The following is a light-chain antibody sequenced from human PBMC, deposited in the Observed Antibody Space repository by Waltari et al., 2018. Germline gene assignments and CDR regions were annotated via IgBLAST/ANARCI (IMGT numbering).Light chain of an antibody. CDR3: QQYFRGPIS. CDR2: LTS. CDR1: ESLLSPSNNMNY. J-gene: IGKJ3*01. V-gene: IGKV4-1*01. Sequence: DIVMTQSPDSLAVSLGERATITCHSSESLLSPSNNMNYLAWYQQRPGQPPRLLIYLTSTRESGFPDRFSGSGSGTDFTLTISSLQTEDVATYFCQQYFRGPISFGPGTKLEMK.